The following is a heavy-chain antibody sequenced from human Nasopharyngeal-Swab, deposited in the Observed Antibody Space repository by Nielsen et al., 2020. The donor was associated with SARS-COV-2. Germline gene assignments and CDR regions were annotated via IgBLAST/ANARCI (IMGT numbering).Heavy chain of an antibody. J-gene: IGHJ4*02. CDR1: GGSISSGGYY. CDR2: IFYSGTT. CDR3: AREGGRSSFDS. Sequence: SETLSLTCTVSGGSISSGGYYWSWIRQHPGKGLEWIGYIFYSGTTYYNPSLKSRVTISVDTSKNQFSLNLSSVTAADTAVYYCAREGGRSSFDSWGQGTLVTVSS. D-gene: IGHD4-17*01. V-gene: IGHV4-30-4*08.